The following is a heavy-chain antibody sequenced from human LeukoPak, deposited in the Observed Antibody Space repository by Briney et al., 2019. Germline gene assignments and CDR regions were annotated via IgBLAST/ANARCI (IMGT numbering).Heavy chain of an antibody. Sequence: SETLSLTCTVSGGSISSYYWSWIRQPPGKGLEWIGYIYYSGSTNYNPSLKSRVTISVDTSKKQFSLKLSSVTAADTAVYYCAISYYDFWSGYHHYYFDYWGQGTLVTVSS. D-gene: IGHD3-3*01. J-gene: IGHJ4*02. CDR1: GGSISSYY. V-gene: IGHV4-59*08. CDR2: IYYSGST. CDR3: AISYYDFWSGYHHYYFDY.